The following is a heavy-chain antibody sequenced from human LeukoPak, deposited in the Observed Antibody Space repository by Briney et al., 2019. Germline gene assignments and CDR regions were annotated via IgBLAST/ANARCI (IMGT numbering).Heavy chain of an antibody. CDR3: ARALAREVDFWSGSGYYYMDV. V-gene: IGHV3-53*01. Sequence: GGSLRLSCAASGFTVSSNYMSWVRQVPGKGLEWVSVIYSGGSTYYADSVKGRFTISRDNAKNSLYLQMNSLRAEDTAVYYCARALAREVDFWSGSGYYYMDVWGKGTTVTVSS. CDR1: GFTVSSNY. CDR2: IYSGGST. J-gene: IGHJ6*03. D-gene: IGHD3-3*01.